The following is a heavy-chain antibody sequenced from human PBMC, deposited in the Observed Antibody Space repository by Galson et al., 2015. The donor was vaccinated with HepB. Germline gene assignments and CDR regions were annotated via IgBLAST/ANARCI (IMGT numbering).Heavy chain of an antibody. CDR2: IIPIFGTA. J-gene: IGHJ3*02. V-gene: IGHV1-69*01. Sequence: SCKASGGTFSSYAISWVRQAPGQGLEWMGGIIPIFGTANYAQKFQGRVTITADESTSTAYMELSSLRSEDTAVYYCARAAIVGATPDAFDIWGQGTMVTVSS. D-gene: IGHD1-26*01. CDR3: ARAAIVGATPDAFDI. CDR1: GGTFSSYA.